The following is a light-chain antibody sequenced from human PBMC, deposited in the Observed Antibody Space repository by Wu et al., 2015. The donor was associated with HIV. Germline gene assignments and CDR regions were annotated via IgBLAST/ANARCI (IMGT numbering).Light chain of an antibody. CDR3: QQYGSSPPVT. V-gene: IGKV3-20*01. CDR1: QSIRSSS. CDR2: HAS. Sequence: EVVLTQSPGTLSLSPGERVTLSCRASQSIRSSSLAWYQQRLGQAPRLLFYHASSRATGIPDRFNGSGSGTDFTLTISKLEPEDFAVYYCQQYGSSPPVTFGQGTRLEIK. J-gene: IGKJ5*01.